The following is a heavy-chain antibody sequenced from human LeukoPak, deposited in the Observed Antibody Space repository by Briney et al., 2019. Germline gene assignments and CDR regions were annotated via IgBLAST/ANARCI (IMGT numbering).Heavy chain of an antibody. D-gene: IGHD6-13*01. Sequence: SETLSPTRTVSGGSISSYYWSWIRQPPGKGLEWIGYIYYSGSTNYNPSLKSRVTISVDTSKNQFSLKLSSVTAADTAVYYCARFSWSLYYFDYWGQGTLVTVSS. V-gene: IGHV4-59*01. CDR2: IYYSGST. J-gene: IGHJ4*02. CDR3: ARFSWSLYYFDY. CDR1: GGSISSYY.